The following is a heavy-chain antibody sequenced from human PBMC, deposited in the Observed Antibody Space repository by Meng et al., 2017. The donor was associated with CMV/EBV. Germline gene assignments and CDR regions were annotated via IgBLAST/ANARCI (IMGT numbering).Heavy chain of an antibody. V-gene: IGHV4-39*07. CDR3: AREGNYYGSGSYYAY. CDR1: GGSISSSSYY. CDR2: IYYSGST. Sequence: QLQLQGRGPGLVKPSETLSLTCTVSGGSISSSSYYWGWIRQPPGKGLEWIGSIYYSGSTYYNPSLKSRVTISVDTSKNQFSLKLSSVTAADTAVYYCAREGNYYGSGSYYAYWGQGTLVTVSS. J-gene: IGHJ4*02. D-gene: IGHD3-10*01.